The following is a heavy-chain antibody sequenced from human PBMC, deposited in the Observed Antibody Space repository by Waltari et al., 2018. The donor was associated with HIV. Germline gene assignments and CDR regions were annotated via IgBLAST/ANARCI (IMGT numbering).Heavy chain of an antibody. Sequence: EVQLVESGGGLIQPGGSLRLSCAASGFTVSNNYMNWVRQAPGKGLEWVSFIYSGGSTSYAGSVRGRFTSSRDNSKNTLYLQMNSLRAEDTAAYYCARDYGVGVTLGYLDLWGRGTLVTVSS. CDR1: GFTVSNNY. CDR3: ARDYGVGVTLGYLDL. D-gene: IGHD1-26*01. CDR2: IYSGGST. V-gene: IGHV3-53*01. J-gene: IGHJ2*01.